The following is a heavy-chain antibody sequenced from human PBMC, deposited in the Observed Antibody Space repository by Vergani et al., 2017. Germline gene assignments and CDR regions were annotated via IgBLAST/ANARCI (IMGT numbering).Heavy chain of an antibody. V-gene: IGHV5-51*01. D-gene: IGHD2-21*01. CDR2: IYPGDSDT. J-gene: IGHJ4*02. CDR1: GYSFTSYW. CDR3: ARAYCGGDCYSPFDY. Sequence: EVQLVQAGAEVKKPGESLKISCKGSGYSFTSYWIGWVRQMPGKGLEWMGIIYPGDSDTRYSPSFQGQVTISADKSISTAYLQWSSLRSEDTAVYYCARAYCGGDCYSPFDYWGQGTLVTVSS.